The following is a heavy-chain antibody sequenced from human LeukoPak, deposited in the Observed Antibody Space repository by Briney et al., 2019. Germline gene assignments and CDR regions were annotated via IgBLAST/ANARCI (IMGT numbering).Heavy chain of an antibody. Sequence: SQTLSLTCTVSGGSISSGGYYWSWIRQHPGKGLEWIGYIYYSGSTYYNPSLKSRVTISVDTSRNQFSLKLSSVTAADTAVYYCARRGDSNTYYYDTSGYPYIDYWGQGILVTVSS. D-gene: IGHD3-22*01. J-gene: IGHJ4*02. CDR1: GGSISSGGYY. CDR2: IYYSGST. V-gene: IGHV4-31*03. CDR3: ARRGDSNTYYYDTSGYPYIDY.